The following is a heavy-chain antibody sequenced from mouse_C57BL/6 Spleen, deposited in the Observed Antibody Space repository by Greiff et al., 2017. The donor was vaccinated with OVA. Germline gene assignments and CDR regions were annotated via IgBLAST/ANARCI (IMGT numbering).Heavy chain of an antibody. D-gene: IGHD2-3*01. V-gene: IGHV1-18*01. J-gene: IGHJ4*01. CDR2: INPNNGGT. CDR3: AREGLYDGYYVRYYAMDY. CDR1: GYTFTDYN. Sequence: EVQLQQSGPELVKPGASVKIPCKASGYTFTDYNMDWVKQSHGKSLEWIGDINPNNGGTIYNQKFKGKATLTVDKSSSTAYMELRSLTSEDTAVYYCAREGLYDGYYVRYYAMDYWGQGTSVTVSS.